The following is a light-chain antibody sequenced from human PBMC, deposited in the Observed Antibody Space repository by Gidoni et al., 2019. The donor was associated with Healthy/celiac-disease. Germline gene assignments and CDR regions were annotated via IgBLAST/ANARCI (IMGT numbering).Light chain of an antibody. J-gene: IGLJ3*02. CDR1: KLGDKY. Sequence: SSELTQPPSVSVSPGQTASITCSGDKLGDKYACWYQQKPGQSPVLVIYQDSKRPSGIPERFSGSNSGNTATLTISGTQAMDEADYYCQEWDSSTAWVFGGGTKLTVL. V-gene: IGLV3-1*01. CDR2: QDS. CDR3: QEWDSSTAWV.